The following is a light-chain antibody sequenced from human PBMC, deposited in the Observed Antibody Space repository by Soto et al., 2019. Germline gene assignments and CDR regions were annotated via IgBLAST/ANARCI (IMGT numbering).Light chain of an antibody. J-gene: IGKJ2*01. CDR2: GAS. CDR3: QQYNNWPPYT. V-gene: IGKV3-15*01. Sequence: EIVMPQSPATLSVSPGERATLSCRASHSVGSNLAWYQHKPGQAPRRLIYGASTRATGIPARFSGSGSGTEFTLTISSLQSEDFAVYYCQQYNNWPPYTFGQGTKLEI. CDR1: HSVGSN.